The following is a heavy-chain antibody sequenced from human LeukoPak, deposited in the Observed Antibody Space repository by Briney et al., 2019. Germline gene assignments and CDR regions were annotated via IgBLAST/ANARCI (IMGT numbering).Heavy chain of an antibody. J-gene: IGHJ4*02. V-gene: IGHV3-21*01. CDR3: ARVSTMVRGVNYYYFDY. D-gene: IGHD3-10*01. CDR1: GFTFSSYS. Sequence: GGSLRLSCAASGFTFSSYSMNWVRQAPGKGLEWVSSISSSSYIYYADSVKGRFTISRDNAKNSLYLQMNSLRAEDTAVYYCARVSTMVRGVNYYYFDYWGQGTLVTVSS. CDR2: ISSSSYI.